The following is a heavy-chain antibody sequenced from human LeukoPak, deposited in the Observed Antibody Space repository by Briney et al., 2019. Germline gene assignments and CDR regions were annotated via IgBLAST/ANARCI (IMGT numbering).Heavy chain of an antibody. Sequence: SETLSLTCAVYGGSFSGYYWSWLRQPPGKGLEWIGEINHSGSTNYNPSLKSRVTISVDTSKNQFSLKLSSVTAGDTAVYYCARVGRITMVRGVLYYFDYWGQGTLVTVSS. CDR1: GGSFSGYY. V-gene: IGHV4-34*01. CDR2: INHSGST. D-gene: IGHD3-10*01. CDR3: ARVGRITMVRGVLYYFDY. J-gene: IGHJ4*02.